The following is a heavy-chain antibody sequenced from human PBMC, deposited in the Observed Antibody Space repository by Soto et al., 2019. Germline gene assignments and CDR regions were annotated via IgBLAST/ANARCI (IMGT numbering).Heavy chain of an antibody. CDR1: GFSFSNFG. D-gene: IGHD3-16*01. Sequence: QVQLVESGGGVVQPGRSLRLSCAASGFSFSNFGMHWVRQAPGKGLEWVAVIWYDGSNKYYADSVKGRFTISRDNSKNTVYLQMNSLRAEDTAVYSCASASPQPEPYDFDYWGQGTLVTVSS. J-gene: IGHJ4*02. CDR2: IWYDGSNK. CDR3: ASASPQPEPYDFDY. V-gene: IGHV3-33*01.